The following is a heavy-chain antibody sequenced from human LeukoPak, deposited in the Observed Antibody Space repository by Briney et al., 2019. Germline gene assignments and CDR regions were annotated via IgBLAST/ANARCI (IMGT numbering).Heavy chain of an antibody. Sequence: GGSLRLSCAASGFTFSSYAMRWVRQAPGKGLEWVSAISGSGGSTYYADSVKGRFTISRDNSKNTLYLQMNSLRAEDTAVYYCAKDRDFDWLLSFDYWGQGTLVTVSS. J-gene: IGHJ4*02. D-gene: IGHD3-9*01. V-gene: IGHV3-23*01. CDR3: AKDRDFDWLLSFDY. CDR2: ISGSGGST. CDR1: GFTFSSYA.